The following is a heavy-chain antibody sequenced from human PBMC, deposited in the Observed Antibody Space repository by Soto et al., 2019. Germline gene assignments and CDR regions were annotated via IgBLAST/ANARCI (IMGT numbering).Heavy chain of an antibody. CDR1: GGSISSSNW. CDR3: ARDPVGATAYYYYGMDV. Sequence: QVQLQESGPGLVKPSGTLSLTCAVSGGSISSSNWWSWVRQPPGKGLEWIGEIYHSGSTNYNPSLKSRVTISVDKSKNQFSLKLSSVTAADTAVYYCARDPVGATAYYYYGMDVWGQGTTVTVSS. D-gene: IGHD1-26*01. J-gene: IGHJ6*02. V-gene: IGHV4-4*02. CDR2: IYHSGST.